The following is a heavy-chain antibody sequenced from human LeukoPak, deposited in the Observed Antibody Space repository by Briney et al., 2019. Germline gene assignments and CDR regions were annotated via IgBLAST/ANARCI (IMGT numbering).Heavy chain of an antibody. V-gene: IGHV1-2*02. CDR2: INPNSGGT. J-gene: IGHJ4*02. CDR3: AGGNYYDSTAPAY. CDR1: GYTFTTYD. Sequence: WASVKVSCKASGYTFTTYDINWVRQAPGQGLEWMGWINPNSGGTDYAQKFQGRVTMTRDTSISTAYMELSRLRSDDTAVYYCAGGNYYDSTAPAYWGQGTLVTVSS. D-gene: IGHD3-22*01.